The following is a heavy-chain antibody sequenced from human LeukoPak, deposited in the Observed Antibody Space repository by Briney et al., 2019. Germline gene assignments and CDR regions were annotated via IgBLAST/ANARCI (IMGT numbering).Heavy chain of an antibody. V-gene: IGHV1-2*02. Sequence: GASVKVSCKTSGYTFTDYYIHWVGQAPGQGLEWMGWINPNSGGTNYAQKFQGRVTMTGDTSISTAYMELSRLRSDDTAVYYCAGGIGRYSSSFFDYWGQGTLVTFSS. CDR2: INPNSGGT. D-gene: IGHD1-26*01. CDR1: GYTFTDYY. J-gene: IGHJ4*02. CDR3: AGGIGRYSSSFFDY.